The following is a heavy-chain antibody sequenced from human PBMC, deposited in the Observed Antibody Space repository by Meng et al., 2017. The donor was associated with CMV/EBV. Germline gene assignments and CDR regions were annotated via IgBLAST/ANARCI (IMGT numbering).Heavy chain of an antibody. CDR3: TRGVVPPATHYCYYYGMDV. CDR2: IRSKAYGGTT. CDR1: GFTFGDYA. V-gene: IGHV3-49*04. D-gene: IGHD2-2*01. J-gene: IGHJ6*02. Sequence: GGSLRLSCTASGFTFGDYAMSWVRQAPGKGLEWVGFIRSKAYGGTTEYAASVKGRFTISRDDSKSIAYLQMNSLKTEDTAVYYCTRGVVPPATHYCYYYGMDVWGQGTTVTVSS.